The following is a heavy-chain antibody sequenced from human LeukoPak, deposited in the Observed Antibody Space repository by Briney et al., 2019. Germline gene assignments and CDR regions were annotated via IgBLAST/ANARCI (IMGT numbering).Heavy chain of an antibody. J-gene: IGHJ3*01. CDR1: GGSISSGGYY. CDR2: IYHSGST. D-gene: IGHD4-23*01. Sequence: PSQTLSLTCTVSGGSISSGGYYWSWIRQPPGKGLEWIGYIYHSGSTYYNPSLKSRVTISVDRSKNQFSLKLSSVTAADTAVYYCARDMSTRVTPISYAFDVWGQGTMVTVSS. CDR3: ARDMSTRVTPISYAFDV. V-gene: IGHV4-30-2*01.